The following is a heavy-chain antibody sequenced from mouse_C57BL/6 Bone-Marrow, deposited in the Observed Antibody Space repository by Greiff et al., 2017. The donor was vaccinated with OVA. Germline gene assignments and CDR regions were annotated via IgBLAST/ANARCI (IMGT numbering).Heavy chain of an antibody. CDR3: ARDRAY. Sequence: VQLQQPGAELVKPGASVKMSCKASGYTFTSYWITWVKPRPGQGLEWIGDIYPGSGSTNYNEKFKSKATLTVDTSSSSAYMQLISLTSEDSAVYYSARDRAYWGQGTLVTVSA. CDR1: GYTFTSYW. CDR2: IYPGSGST. V-gene: IGHV1-55*01. J-gene: IGHJ3*01.